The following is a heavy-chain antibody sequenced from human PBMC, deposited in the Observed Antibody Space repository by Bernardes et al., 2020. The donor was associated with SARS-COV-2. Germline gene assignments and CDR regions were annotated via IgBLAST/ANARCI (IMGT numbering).Heavy chain of an antibody. CDR2: IYHFGST. V-gene: IGHV4-38-2*02. CDR3: ARDHSGYYTSGDSYYNGMDV. J-gene: IGHJ6*02. Sequence: TLSLTCAVSGYSISSGYYWGWIRQSPGKGLEWIGSIYHFGSTYYNPSLKSRVTISVDTSKNQFSLKLSSVTAADTAVYFCARDHSGYYTSGDSYYNGMDVWGQGTTVTVSS. CDR1: GYSISSGYY. D-gene: IGHD3-3*01.